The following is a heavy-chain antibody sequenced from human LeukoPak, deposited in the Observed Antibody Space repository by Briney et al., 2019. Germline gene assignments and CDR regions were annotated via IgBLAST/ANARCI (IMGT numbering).Heavy chain of an antibody. CDR3: AKAPKRYCTSDSCQGYFDY. V-gene: IGHV3-30*02. D-gene: IGHD2-2*01. Sequence: GGSLRLSCAASGFTFSSYGMHWVRQAPRKGLERVAIIRNYRNHKYYVDSVKGRFTISRANSKNTLYLQMDILRAEDTAVYYCAKAPKRYCTSDSCQGYFDYWGQGTLDTVSS. J-gene: IGHJ4*02. CDR2: IRNYRNHK. CDR1: GFTFSSYG.